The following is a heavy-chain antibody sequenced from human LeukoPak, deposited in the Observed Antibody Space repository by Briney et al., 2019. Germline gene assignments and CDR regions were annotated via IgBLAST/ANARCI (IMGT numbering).Heavy chain of an antibody. CDR2: IWYDGSNK. J-gene: IGHJ4*02. D-gene: IGHD3-22*01. CDR3: AKSSYYDSSGYYREYYFDY. Sequence: PGGSLRLSCVASGFTFSSYGMHWVRQAPGKGLEWVAVIWYDGSNKYYADSVKGRFTISRDNSKNTLYLQMNSLRAEDTAVYYCAKSSYYDSSGYYREYYFDYWGQGTLVTVSS. CDR1: GFTFSSYG. V-gene: IGHV3-33*06.